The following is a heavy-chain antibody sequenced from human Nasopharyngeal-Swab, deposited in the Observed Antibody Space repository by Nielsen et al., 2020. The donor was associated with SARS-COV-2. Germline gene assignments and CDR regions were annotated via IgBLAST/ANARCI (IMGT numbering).Heavy chain of an antibody. CDR2: IIPIFGTA. J-gene: IGHJ3*02. CDR3: ARDLEGGITMIGRGNAFDI. CDR1: GGTFSSYA. D-gene: IGHD3-22*01. Sequence: VKVSCKASGGTFSSYAISWVRQAPGQGLEWMGGIIPIFGTANYAQKFQGRVTITADESTSTAYMELSSLRSEDTAVYYCARDLEGGITMIGRGNAFDIWGQGTMVTVSS. V-gene: IGHV1-69*13.